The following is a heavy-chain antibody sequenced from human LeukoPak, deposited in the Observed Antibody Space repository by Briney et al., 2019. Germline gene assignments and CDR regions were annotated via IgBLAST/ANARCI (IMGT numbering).Heavy chain of an antibody. D-gene: IGHD6-13*01. CDR1: GFTFSSYG. Sequence: GGSLRLSRAASGFTFSSYGMTWVRQAPGKGLEWVSSLSGSGGSTNYADSVKGRFTISRDNSKNTLYLQMNSLRAEDTAVYYCAKDSFSSWRYYFDYWGQGTLVTVSS. J-gene: IGHJ4*02. CDR2: LSGSGGST. V-gene: IGHV3-23*01. CDR3: AKDSFSSWRYYFDY.